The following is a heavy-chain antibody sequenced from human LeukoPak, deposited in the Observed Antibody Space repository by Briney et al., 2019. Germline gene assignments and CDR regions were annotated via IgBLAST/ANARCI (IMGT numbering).Heavy chain of an antibody. D-gene: IGHD6-13*01. V-gene: IGHV4-59*01. CDR1: GGSINTYY. Sequence: SETLSLTCTVSGGSINTYYWSWIRQPPGKGLEWIGFIYYSGSTNYNPSLKSRVTISVDTSKNQFSLKLNSVTAADAAVYYCARSYSSSWYGDFQHWGQGTLVTVSS. CDR2: IYYSGST. CDR3: ARSYSSSWYGDFQH. J-gene: IGHJ1*01.